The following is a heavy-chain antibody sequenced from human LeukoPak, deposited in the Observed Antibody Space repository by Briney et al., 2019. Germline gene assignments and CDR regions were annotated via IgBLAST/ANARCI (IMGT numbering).Heavy chain of an antibody. CDR2: VYNSGFT. V-gene: IGHV4-4*08. J-gene: IGHJ3*02. CDR1: GGFTSPYK. D-gene: IGHD2-8*01. Sequence: PSETLSLTCTVSGGFTSPYKWSWIRQPPRKGLEWIGFVYNSGFTSYNPSLKSRLTISVDTSKNQFSLKLTSVTAADTAVYYCAREWSAFDTWGQGTMVTVSS. CDR3: AREWSAFDT.